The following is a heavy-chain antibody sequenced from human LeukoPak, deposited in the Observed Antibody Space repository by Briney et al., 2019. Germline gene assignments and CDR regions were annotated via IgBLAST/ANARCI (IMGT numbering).Heavy chain of an antibody. CDR2: INPSGGST. Sequence: GASVKVSCKASGYTFTSYYMHWVRQAPGQGLEWMGIINPSGGSTSYAQKFQGRVTMTRDTSTSTVYMELSSLRSEDTAVYYCARDPSPIAARPNWSDPWGQGTLVPVSS. J-gene: IGHJ5*02. CDR3: ARDPSPIAARPNWSDP. D-gene: IGHD6-6*01. CDR1: GYTFTSYY. V-gene: IGHV1-46*01.